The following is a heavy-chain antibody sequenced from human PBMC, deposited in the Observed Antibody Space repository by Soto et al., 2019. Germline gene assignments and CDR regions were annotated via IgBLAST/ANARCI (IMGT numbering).Heavy chain of an antibody. Sequence: QLQLQESGPGLVKPSETLSLTCTGSGGSISSSSYYWGWIRQPPGKGLEWIGSIYYSGSTYYNPSLKSRVTIYVDTSKNQFSLKLSSVTAADTAVYYCARRGRIAAAVYNWFDPWGQGTLVTVSS. CDR2: IYYSGST. CDR3: ARRGRIAAAVYNWFDP. J-gene: IGHJ5*02. CDR1: GGSISSSSYY. V-gene: IGHV4-39*01. D-gene: IGHD6-13*01.